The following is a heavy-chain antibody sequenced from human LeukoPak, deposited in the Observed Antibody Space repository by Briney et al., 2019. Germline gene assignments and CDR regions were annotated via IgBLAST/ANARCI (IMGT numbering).Heavy chain of an antibody. V-gene: IGHV3-48*03. D-gene: IGHD3-22*01. CDR1: GFTFSSYE. J-gene: IGHJ4*02. CDR2: ITSSASTM. Sequence: GGSLRLSCTASGFTFSSYEMNWVRQAPGKGLEWVAYITSSASTMYYAGSVKGRFTISRDNAANSLYLQMSSLRAEDTAVYYCAREAYDSSLYWGQGTLVTVSS. CDR3: AREAYDSSLY.